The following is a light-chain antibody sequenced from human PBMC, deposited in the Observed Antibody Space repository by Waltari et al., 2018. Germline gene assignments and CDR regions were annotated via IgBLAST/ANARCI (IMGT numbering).Light chain of an antibody. CDR3: QQYYSTPWT. CDR2: WAS. J-gene: IGKJ1*01. Sequence: DIVMTQSQDSLAVSLGERATNNCKSSQSVLYSSNNKNYLAWYQQKPGQPPKLLIYWASTRESGVPDRFSGSGSGTDFTLTISSLQAEDVAVYYCQQYYSTPWTFGQGTKVEIK. V-gene: IGKV4-1*01. CDR1: QSVLYSSNNKNY.